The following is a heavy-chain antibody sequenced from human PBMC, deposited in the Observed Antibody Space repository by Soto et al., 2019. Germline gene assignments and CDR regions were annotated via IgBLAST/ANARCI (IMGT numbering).Heavy chain of an antibody. V-gene: IGHV4-31*03. CDR3: TRDSNMTWTWRGLDV. Sequence: QVQLQESGPGLVQSSQTLSLTCTVSGASISTRDYFWVLVRQRPGEGLEWIGYIFYSGSTYYNPTPQSRLTISVGTSKNQFSLSLTSVTAADTAIYYCTRDSNMTWTWRGLDVWGQGTPVTVSS. D-gene: IGHD1-1*01. CDR2: IFYSGST. J-gene: IGHJ6*02. CDR1: GASISTRDYF.